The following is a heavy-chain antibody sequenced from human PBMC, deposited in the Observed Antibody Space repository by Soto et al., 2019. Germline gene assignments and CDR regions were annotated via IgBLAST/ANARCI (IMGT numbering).Heavy chain of an antibody. CDR3: ARNRGVIGTRYYYYYGMDV. D-gene: IGHD3-10*01. V-gene: IGHV1-18*01. CDR2: ISAYNGNT. CDR1: GYTFTSYG. Sequence: QVQLVQSGAEVKKPGASVKVSCKASGYTFTSYGISWVRQAPGQGLEWMGWISAYNGNTNYAQKLQGRVTMTTDTSTSTAYMKLRSLRSDDTAVYYCARNRGVIGTRYYYYYGMDVWGQGTTVTVSS. J-gene: IGHJ6*02.